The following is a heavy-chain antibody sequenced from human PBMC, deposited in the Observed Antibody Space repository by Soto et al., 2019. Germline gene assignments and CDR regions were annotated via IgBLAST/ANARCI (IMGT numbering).Heavy chain of an antibody. J-gene: IGHJ6*02. V-gene: IGHV4-31*03. CDR1: GGSVSSVGYY. Sequence: QVQLQESGPGLVRPSQTLSRTCIVSGGSVSSVGYYCSWVRQQPGTGLEWIGYIYSNGNTYYDPSLKSRVTISVDTSKNQFSLNLNSVTAADTAVYWCARGKPFSGMDVWGQGTTVTVSS. CDR3: ARGKPFSGMDV. CDR2: IYSNGNT.